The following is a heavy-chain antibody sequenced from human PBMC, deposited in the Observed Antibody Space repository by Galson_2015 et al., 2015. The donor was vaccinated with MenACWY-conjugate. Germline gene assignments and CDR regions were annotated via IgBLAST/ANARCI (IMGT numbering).Heavy chain of an antibody. V-gene: IGHV3-20*04. CDR1: GFSFDDSA. D-gene: IGHD2-2*01. CDR2: INWKGGTT. J-gene: IGHJ4*02. CDR3: ARGRGSSSTSCYDS. Sequence: SLRLSCAASGFSFDDSAMSWVRHAPGKGLEWVSGINWKGGTTNYADSVKGRFTISRDNAKNPLYLQMNSLRAEDTALYYCARGRGSSSTSCYDSWGQGTLVTVSS.